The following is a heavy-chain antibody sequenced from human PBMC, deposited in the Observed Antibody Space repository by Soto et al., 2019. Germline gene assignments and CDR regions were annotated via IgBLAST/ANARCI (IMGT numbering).Heavy chain of an antibody. Sequence: SVTLSLTCRVSDGSMNSDSSYWGWIRQPPGKGLEWIGVINHSGSTYHNLSLKGRVTMSVDASRNQFSLKLTSMTAADTAVYYCARLGGYVSVGYYYLWDSWGQGTLVTVSS. CDR2: INHSGST. J-gene: IGHJ4*02. D-gene: IGHD3-22*01. CDR3: ARLGGYVSVGYYYLWDS. CDR1: DGSMNSDSSY. V-gene: IGHV4-39*01.